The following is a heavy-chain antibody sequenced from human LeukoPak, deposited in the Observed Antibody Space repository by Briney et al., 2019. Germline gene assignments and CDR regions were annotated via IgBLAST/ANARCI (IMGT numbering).Heavy chain of an antibody. CDR2: IYSGGST. J-gene: IGHJ4*02. CDR3: ARAYAGIAVAGTVFDY. D-gene: IGHD6-19*01. Sequence: PGGSLRLSCAASGFTVSSNYMSWVRQAPGKGLEWVSVIYSGGSTYYADSVKGRFTISRDNSKNTLYLQMNSLRAEDMAVYYCARAYAGIAVAGTVFDYWGQGTLVTVSS. CDR1: GFTVSSNY. V-gene: IGHV3-66*01.